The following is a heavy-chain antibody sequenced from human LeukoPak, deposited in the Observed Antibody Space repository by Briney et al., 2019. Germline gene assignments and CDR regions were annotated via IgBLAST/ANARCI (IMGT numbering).Heavy chain of an antibody. CDR1: GDSVSSNSPA. Sequence: SGQGLVKPSQTLSLTCYISGDSVSSNSPAWNWIRQSPSRGLEWLGRTYYRSKWYNDYAVSVKSRITINPDTSKNQFSLQLNSVTPEDTAVYYCARSLLWFGELFVGLDYWGQGTLVTVSS. CDR3: ARSLLWFGELFVGLDY. V-gene: IGHV6-1*01. D-gene: IGHD3-10*01. J-gene: IGHJ4*02. CDR2: TYYRSKWYN.